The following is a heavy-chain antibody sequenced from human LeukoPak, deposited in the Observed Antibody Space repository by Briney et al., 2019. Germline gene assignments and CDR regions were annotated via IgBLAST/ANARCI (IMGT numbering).Heavy chain of an antibody. CDR2: IKSKVDDGTT. J-gene: IGHJ4*02. CDR3: TIHPHSVHLRRADRRY. CDR1: GFPFPDAW. Sequence: PGGSLRLSCAASGFPFPDAWMSWVRQAPGKGLEWVGRIKSKVDDGTTDYAAPVKGRFTVSRDESKSTVYLQMNSLKTEDTAVYYCTIHPHSVHLRRADRRYWGQGTLVTVSS. V-gene: IGHV3-15*01. D-gene: IGHD4-17*01.